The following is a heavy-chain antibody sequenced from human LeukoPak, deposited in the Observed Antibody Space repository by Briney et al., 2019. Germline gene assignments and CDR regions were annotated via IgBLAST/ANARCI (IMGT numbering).Heavy chain of an antibody. CDR3: ANYDFWSDGAFDI. CDR1: GGSISSYY. V-gene: IGHV4-59*12. Sequence: SETLSLTCTVSGGSISSYYWSWIRQPPGKGLEWIGYIYYSGSTNYNPSLKSRVTISVDTSKNQFSLKLSSVTAADTAVYYCANYDFWSDGAFDIWGQGTMVTVSS. J-gene: IGHJ3*02. D-gene: IGHD3-3*01. CDR2: IYYSGST.